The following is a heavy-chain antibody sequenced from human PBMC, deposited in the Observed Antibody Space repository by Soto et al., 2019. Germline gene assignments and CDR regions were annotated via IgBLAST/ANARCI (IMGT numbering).Heavy chain of an antibody. J-gene: IGHJ5*02. CDR2: IYYSGST. Sequence: SETLSLTCTVSGGSISSYYWSWVRQPPGKGLEWIGYIYYSGSTNYNPSLKSRVTISVDTSKNQFSLKLSSVTAADTAVYYCASATYYYGSGSYRWFDPWGQGTLVTVSS. CDR1: GGSISSYY. D-gene: IGHD3-10*01. CDR3: ASATYYYGSGSYRWFDP. V-gene: IGHV4-59*01.